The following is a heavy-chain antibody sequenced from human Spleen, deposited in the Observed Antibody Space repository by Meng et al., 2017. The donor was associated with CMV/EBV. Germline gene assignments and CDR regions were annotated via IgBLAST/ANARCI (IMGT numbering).Heavy chain of an antibody. J-gene: IGHJ5*02. CDR1: GYTFTSYY. V-gene: IGHV1-46*01. CDR2: INPSGGST. CDR3: ARGYCSGGSCFEVDP. Sequence: ASVKVSCKASGYTFTSYYMHWVRQAPGQGLEWMGIINPSGGSTSYAQKFQGRVTMTRDTSTSTVYMELSSLRSEDTAVYYCARGYCSGGSCFEVDPWGQGTLVTVSS. D-gene: IGHD2-15*01.